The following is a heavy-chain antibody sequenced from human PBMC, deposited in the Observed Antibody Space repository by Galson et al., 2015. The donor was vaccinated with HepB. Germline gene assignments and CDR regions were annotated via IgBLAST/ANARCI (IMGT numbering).Heavy chain of an antibody. CDR1: GFTFRNFG. CDR2: ISYDGSKK. V-gene: IGHV3-30*18. CDR3: AKEGSPYYHFYGMDV. Sequence: SLRLSCAASGFTFRNFGMHWVRQAPGKGLEWVAIISYDGSKKYYGDSVKGRFTISRDNSKNTLYLQMNSLRREDAAVYYCAKEGSPYYHFYGMDVWGQGTTVTVSS. J-gene: IGHJ6*02. D-gene: IGHD3-10*01.